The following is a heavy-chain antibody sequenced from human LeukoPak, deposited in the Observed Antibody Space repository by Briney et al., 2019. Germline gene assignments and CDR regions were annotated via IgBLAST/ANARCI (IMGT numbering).Heavy chain of an antibody. CDR3: ATRDLYYYDSSGYYPFGY. CDR1: GFTFSDYY. V-gene: IGHV3-11*04. D-gene: IGHD3-22*01. Sequence: GGSLRLSCAASGFTFSDYYMSWIRQAPGKGLEWVSYISSSGSTIYYADSVKGRFTISRDNAKNSLYLQMSSLRAEDTAVYYCATRDLYYYDSSGYYPFGYWGQGTLVTVSS. CDR2: ISSSGSTI. J-gene: IGHJ4*02.